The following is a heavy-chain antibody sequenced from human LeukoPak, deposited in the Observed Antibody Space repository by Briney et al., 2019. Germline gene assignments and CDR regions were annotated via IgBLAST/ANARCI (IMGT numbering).Heavy chain of an antibody. CDR3: SRNIEDIVELPDSGHDAFDI. J-gene: IGHJ3*02. CDR1: GFTFSDSA. Sequence: GGSLRLSCAASGFTFSDSAMHWVRQASGKGLEWVGRIRSKANTYATAYAASVKGRFTISRDDSKNTAYLQMNSLKTEDTAVYYCSRNIEDIVELPDSGHDAFDIWGQGTMVTVSS. CDR2: IRSKANTYAT. V-gene: IGHV3-73*01. D-gene: IGHD2-2*01.